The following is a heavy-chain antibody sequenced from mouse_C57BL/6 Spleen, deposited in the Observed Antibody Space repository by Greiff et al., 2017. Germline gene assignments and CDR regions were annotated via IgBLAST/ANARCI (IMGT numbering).Heavy chain of an antibody. V-gene: IGHV1-52*01. Sequence: QVQLQQPGAELVRPGSSVKLSCKASGYTFTSYWMPWVKQRPIQGLEWIGNIDPSDSETHYNQKFKDKDTLTVDKSSSTAYMQLSSLTSEDSAGDCGARGGYGGYYYAMDYWGQGTSVTVSS. J-gene: IGHJ4*01. CDR3: ARGGYGGYYYAMDY. CDR1: GYTFTSYW. CDR2: IDPSDSET. D-gene: IGHD1-1*02.